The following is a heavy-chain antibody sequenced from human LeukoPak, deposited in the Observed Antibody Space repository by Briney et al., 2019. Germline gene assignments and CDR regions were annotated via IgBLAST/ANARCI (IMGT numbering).Heavy chain of an antibody. CDR3: ARDLASCAGNCYSDGFDY. V-gene: IGHV4-38-2*02. J-gene: IGHJ4*02. Sequence: SETLSLTCTVSGYSISSGYCWGWIRQSPGKGLEWIGSIYHGGSTYYNPSLRSRVIVSVDTSKNHFSLKMSSVTAAYTAVYYCARDLASCAGNCYSDGFDYWGQGTLITVSS. CDR1: GYSISSGYC. CDR2: IYHGGST. D-gene: IGHD2-21*02.